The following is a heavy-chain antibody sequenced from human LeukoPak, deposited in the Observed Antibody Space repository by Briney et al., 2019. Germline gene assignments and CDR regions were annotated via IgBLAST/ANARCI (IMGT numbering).Heavy chain of an antibody. CDR3: VRDHQLRDPGC. J-gene: IGHJ4*02. Sequence: PEGSLRLSCATSGFTFDKYFIHWVRQAPGKGLDWGSSISGTSTYIDYADSVKGRFTISRDNANNSLYLQMNSLRVDDTAVYYCVRDHQLRDPGCWGQGTLVAVSS. D-gene: IGHD5-24*01. CDR2: ISGTSTYI. V-gene: IGHV3-21*03. CDR1: GFTFDKYF.